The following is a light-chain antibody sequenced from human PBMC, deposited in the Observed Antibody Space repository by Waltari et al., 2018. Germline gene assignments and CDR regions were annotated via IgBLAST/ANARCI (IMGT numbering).Light chain of an antibody. Sequence: QSELTQPPSVSGALGQTVTISCTGSSSNIGAGYDVHWYQQFPGTAPNLLIYTNNDRPSGVPDRFSGSKSGASASLAITGLQAEDEAVYYCQSFDNTLSGRVFGGGTELTVL. V-gene: IGLV1-40*01. J-gene: IGLJ3*02. CDR3: QSFDNTLSGRV. CDR1: SSNIGAGYD. CDR2: TNN.